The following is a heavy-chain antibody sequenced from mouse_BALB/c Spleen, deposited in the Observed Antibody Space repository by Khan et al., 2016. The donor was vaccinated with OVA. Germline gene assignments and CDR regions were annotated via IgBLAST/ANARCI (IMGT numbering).Heavy chain of an antibody. J-gene: IGHJ3*01. D-gene: IGHD1-2*01. CDR2: ISPGSGDT. V-gene: IGHV1-77*01. Sequence: QVQLKESGAELARPGASVKLSCKASGYTFTDYYINWVKQRTGQGLEWIGEISPGSGDTSYTEKFKGTATLTADKSSSTAYMQLSSLTSEASAVYFCARRNYFGYTFAYWGQGTLVTVSA. CDR3: ARRNYFGYTFAY. CDR1: GYTFTDYY.